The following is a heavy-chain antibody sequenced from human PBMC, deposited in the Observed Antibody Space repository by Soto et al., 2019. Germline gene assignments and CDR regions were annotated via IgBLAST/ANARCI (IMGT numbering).Heavy chain of an antibody. Sequence: QLQLQESGPGLVKPSETLSLTCTVSGGSISSSSYYWGWIRQPPGKGLEWIGSIYYSGSTYYNPSLKSRVTISVDTSKNQFSLKLSSVTAADTAVYYCASAPPAAGPYNWFDPWGQGTLVTVSS. J-gene: IGHJ5*02. CDR2: IYYSGST. D-gene: IGHD6-13*01. CDR1: GGSISSSSYY. CDR3: ASAPPAAGPYNWFDP. V-gene: IGHV4-39*01.